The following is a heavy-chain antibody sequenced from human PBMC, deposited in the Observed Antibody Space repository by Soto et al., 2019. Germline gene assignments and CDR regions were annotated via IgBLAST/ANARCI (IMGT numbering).Heavy chain of an antibody. Sequence: QLQLQESGPGLVKPSETLSLTCTVSGGSISSSSYYWGWIRQPPGKGLEWIGSIYYSGSTYYNPSLKSRVTISVDTSKNQFSLKLSSVTAADTAVYYCASQSGGFLEWLLWGYWGQGTLVTVSS. CDR1: GGSISSSSYY. CDR2: IYYSGST. V-gene: IGHV4-39*01. CDR3: ASQSGGFLEWLLWGY. D-gene: IGHD3-3*01. J-gene: IGHJ4*02.